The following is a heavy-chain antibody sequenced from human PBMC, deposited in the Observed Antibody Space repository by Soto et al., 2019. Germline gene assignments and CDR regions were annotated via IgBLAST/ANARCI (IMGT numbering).Heavy chain of an antibody. CDR1: GGSISSYY. Sequence: PSETLSLTCTVSGGSISSYYWSWIRQPPGKGLEWIGYIYYSGSTNYNPSLKSRVTISVDTSKNQFSLKLSSVTAADTAVYYCARVRDFWSGYYRGYYYYGMDVWGQGTTVNV. J-gene: IGHJ6*02. CDR2: IYYSGST. D-gene: IGHD3-3*01. CDR3: ARVRDFWSGYYRGYYYYGMDV. V-gene: IGHV4-59*01.